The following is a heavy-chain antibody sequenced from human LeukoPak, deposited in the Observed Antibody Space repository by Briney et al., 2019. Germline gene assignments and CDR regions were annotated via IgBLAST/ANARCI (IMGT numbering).Heavy chain of an antibody. CDR2: ISYDGSNK. D-gene: IGHD2-15*01. J-gene: IGHJ4*02. Sequence: GGSLRLSCAASGFTLSSYAMHWVRQAPGKGLEWVAVISYDGSNKYYADSVKGRFTISRDNSKNTLYLQMNSLRAEDTAVYYCARAPLLYCSGGSRYAGYFDYWGQGTLVTVSS. CDR3: ARAPLLYCSGGSRYAGYFDY. CDR1: GFTLSSYA. V-gene: IGHV3-30*04.